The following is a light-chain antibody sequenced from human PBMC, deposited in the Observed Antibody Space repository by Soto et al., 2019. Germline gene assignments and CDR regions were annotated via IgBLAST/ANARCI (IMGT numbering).Light chain of an antibody. Sequence: DIQLTQSPSSLSASVGDRVTITCRASQSISSYLNWYQQKPGKAPKLLIYAASSLQSGVPSRFSGSESGTEFTLNISSLQPEDFATYYSQQSYSTPYTFGQGTRLEIK. CDR3: QQSYSTPYT. V-gene: IGKV1-39*01. J-gene: IGKJ5*01. CDR2: AAS. CDR1: QSISSY.